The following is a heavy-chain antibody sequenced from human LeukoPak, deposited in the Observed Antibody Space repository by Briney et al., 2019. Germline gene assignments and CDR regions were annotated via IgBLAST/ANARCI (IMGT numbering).Heavy chain of an antibody. J-gene: IGHJ3*01. CDR1: GFTFSSYW. Sequence: PWRSLRLSCAASGFTFSSYWMHWVRQAPGKGLVWVSRINSDGSSTSYADSVKGRFTISRSINKNSLYLQMSSLRPEDTAMYYCASLTLGAIRTISYAFDLWGQGTMVTVYS. D-gene: IGHD1-26*01. V-gene: IGHV3-74*01. CDR3: ASLTLGAIRTISYAFDL. CDR2: INSDGSST.